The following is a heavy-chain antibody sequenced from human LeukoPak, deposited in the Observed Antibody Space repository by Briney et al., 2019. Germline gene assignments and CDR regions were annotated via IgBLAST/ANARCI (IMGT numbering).Heavy chain of an antibody. J-gene: IGHJ6*03. CDR2: IYYSGST. CDR1: GGSISSSSYY. Sequence: PSETLSLTCTVSGGSISSSSYYWGWIRQPPGKGLEWIGSIYYSGSTYYNPSLKSRATISVDTSKNQFSLKLSSVTAADTAVYYCASYYYGSGSYRRYYYMDVWGKGTTVTISS. D-gene: IGHD3-10*01. CDR3: ASYYYGSGSYRRYYYMDV. V-gene: IGHV4-39*01.